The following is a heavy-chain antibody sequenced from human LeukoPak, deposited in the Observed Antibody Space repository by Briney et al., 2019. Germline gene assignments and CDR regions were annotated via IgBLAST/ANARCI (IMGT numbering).Heavy chain of an antibody. CDR3: ARGYCSGGSCLLDY. J-gene: IGHJ4*02. CDR2: ISSTGSTI. CDR1: RFASCDYY. D-gene: IGHD2-15*01. Sequence: PRGSPRLSCAASRFASCDYYMSSIRQAPGNQLQGGSDISSTGSTIYYADSVKGRFTISRDNAKNSLYLQMNSLRAEDTAVYYCARGYCSGGSCLLDYWGQGTLVTVSS. V-gene: IGHV3-11*01.